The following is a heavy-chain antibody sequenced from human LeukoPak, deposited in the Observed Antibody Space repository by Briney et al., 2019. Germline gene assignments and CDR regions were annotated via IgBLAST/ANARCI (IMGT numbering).Heavy chain of an antibody. Sequence: ASVEVSCRTSGYTFTAYEIHWVRQATGQGLEWMGWMNPNSGNTGYEQKFQGRVTMTRDTSMTTAYMELSSLRFEDTATYYCARGGARSFAPWGQGTLVTVSS. CDR3: ARGGARSFAP. J-gene: IGHJ5*02. V-gene: IGHV1-8*01. CDR2: MNPNSGNT. CDR1: GYTFTAYE. D-gene: IGHD1-26*01.